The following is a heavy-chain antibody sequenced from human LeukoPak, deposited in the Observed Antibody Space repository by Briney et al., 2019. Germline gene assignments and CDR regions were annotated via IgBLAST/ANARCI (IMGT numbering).Heavy chain of an antibody. CDR2: IYYSGST. D-gene: IGHD1-26*01. CDR3: ARVSGSYYVVDD. CDR1: GSSISSGGYY. Sequence: PSQTLSLTCTVSGSSISSGGYYWSWIRQHPGKGLEWIGYIYYSGSTYYNASLKSRLTISVDTSKNQFSLKLSSVTAADTAVYYCARVSGSYYVVDDWGQGTLVTVSS. V-gene: IGHV4-31*03. J-gene: IGHJ4*02.